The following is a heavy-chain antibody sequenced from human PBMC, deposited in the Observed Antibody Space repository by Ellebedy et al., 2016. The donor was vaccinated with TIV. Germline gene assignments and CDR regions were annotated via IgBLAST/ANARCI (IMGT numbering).Heavy chain of an antibody. Sequence: PGGSLRLSCAASGFTFSTSAMHWVRQAPGKGPEWVANIKHDGSQEYSVDSVKGRFTISRDNAKNSLYLQMNSLRVEDTAVYYCARVLRAGQELDYWGRGTLVTVSS. V-gene: IGHV3-7*01. D-gene: IGHD6-13*01. CDR2: IKHDGSQE. CDR3: ARVLRAGQELDY. CDR1: GFTFSTSA. J-gene: IGHJ4*02.